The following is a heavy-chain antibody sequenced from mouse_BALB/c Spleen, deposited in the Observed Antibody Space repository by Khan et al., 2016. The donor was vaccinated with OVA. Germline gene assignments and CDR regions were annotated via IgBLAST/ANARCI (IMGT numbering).Heavy chain of an antibody. J-gene: IGHJ4*01. CDR3: ARQPYYHYNIMDY. Sequence: QMQLEESGPGLAAPSQSLSITCTISGFSLTNYGVHWVRQPPGKGLEWLVVIWRDGSTTYNSALKSRLTITKDNSQSQVFLKMNSLQTDDTAIYFCARQPYYHYNIMDYWGQGTSVTVSS. CDR1: GFSLTNYG. CDR2: IWRDGST. D-gene: IGHD2-10*01. V-gene: IGHV2-6-1*01.